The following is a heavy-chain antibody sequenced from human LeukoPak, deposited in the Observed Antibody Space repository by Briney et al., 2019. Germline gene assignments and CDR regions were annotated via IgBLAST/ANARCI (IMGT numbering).Heavy chain of an antibody. CDR2: ISSSSSYI. CDR1: GFTFSDYT. Sequence: PGGSLRLSRAASGFTFSDYTMNWVRQAPGKGLEWVSSISSSSSYIYYADSVKGRFTISRDNAKNSLSLQMKSLRAEDTAVYYCVRGEYSYGPLDYYYYMDVWGKGTTVTVSS. D-gene: IGHD5-18*01. V-gene: IGHV3-21*01. CDR3: VRGEYSYGPLDYYYYMDV. J-gene: IGHJ6*03.